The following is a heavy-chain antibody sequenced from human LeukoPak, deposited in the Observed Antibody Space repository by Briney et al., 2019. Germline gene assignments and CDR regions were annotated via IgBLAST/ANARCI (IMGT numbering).Heavy chain of an antibody. J-gene: IGHJ4*02. Sequence: SETLSLTCTVSGGSISSYYWSWIRQPAGKGLEWIGRIYTSGSTNYNPSLKSRVTMSVDTSKNQFSLKLSSVTAADTAVYYCARLRRNYEASPSFDYWGQGTLVAVSS. D-gene: IGHD4-11*01. CDR1: GGSISSYY. CDR3: ARLRRNYEASPSFDY. V-gene: IGHV4-4*07. CDR2: IYTSGST.